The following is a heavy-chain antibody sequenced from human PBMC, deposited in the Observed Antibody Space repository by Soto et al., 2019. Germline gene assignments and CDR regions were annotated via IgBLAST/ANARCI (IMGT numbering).Heavy chain of an antibody. Sequence: SETLSLTCTVSGGSINNHYWSWIRQPPGKGLEWIGYIYYSGTTNYNPSLKGRVTISVDTSKNQFSLNLTSLTAADTATYYCAEANWYCEYWGQGTLVTVSS. J-gene: IGHJ4*02. CDR3: AEANWYCEY. CDR1: GGSINNHY. D-gene: IGHD2-8*01. V-gene: IGHV4-59*11. CDR2: IYYSGTT.